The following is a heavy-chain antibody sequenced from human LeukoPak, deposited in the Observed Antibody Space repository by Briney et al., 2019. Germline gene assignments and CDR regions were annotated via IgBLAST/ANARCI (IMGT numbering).Heavy chain of an antibody. CDR1: GFTVSSNY. V-gene: IGHV3-66*01. D-gene: IGHD5-24*01. CDR2: IYSGGST. Sequence: PGGSLRLSCAASGFTVSSNYMSWVRQAPGKGLEWVSVIYSGGSTYYADSVKGRFTISRDNAQNSLFLQMNSLRDEDTAIYYCVVEILYWGQGALVTVSS. CDR3: VVEILY. J-gene: IGHJ4*02.